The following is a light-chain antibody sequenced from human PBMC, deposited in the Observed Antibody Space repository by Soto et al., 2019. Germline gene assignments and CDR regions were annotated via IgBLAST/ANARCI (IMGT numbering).Light chain of an antibody. CDR3: PQDYNYPRT. J-gene: IGKJ1*01. CDR1: QGIRND. Sequence: AIQMSHSPSSLSASVGDRVTITCRASQGIRNDLGWYQQKPGKAPKLLIFPASSLQSGVPSRFSGSGSGTYFTLTISSLAPEDFATYYCPQDYNYPRTFGQGTKVDIK. CDR2: PAS. V-gene: IGKV1-6*01.